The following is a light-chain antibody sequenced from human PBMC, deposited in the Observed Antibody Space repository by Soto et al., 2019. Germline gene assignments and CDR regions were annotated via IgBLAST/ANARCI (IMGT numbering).Light chain of an antibody. CDR2: GNT. CDR1: SSNIGAAYD. V-gene: IGLV1-40*01. CDR3: QSYDSLSGSRV. J-gene: IGLJ1*01. Sequence: QPVLTQPPSVSGAPGQRVTISCTGSSSNIGAAYDVHWYQQLPGRAPKVLIHGNTNRAPGVPGRIAGSKSGTSASLAITGLQAEDEADYYCQSYDSLSGSRVFGTGTKLTVL.